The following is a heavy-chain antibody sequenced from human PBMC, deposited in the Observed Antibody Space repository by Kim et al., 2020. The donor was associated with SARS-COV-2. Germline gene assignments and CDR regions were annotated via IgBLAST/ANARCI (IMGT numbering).Heavy chain of an antibody. J-gene: IGHJ4*02. D-gene: IGHD3-3*01. Sequence: ASVKVSCKASGYTFTSYGISWVRQAPGQGLEWMGWISAYNGNTNYAQKLQGRVTMTTDTSTSTAYMELRSLRSDDTAVYYCARGRADGDDFWSGYYFDYWGQGTLVTVSS. CDR3: ARGRADGDDFWSGYYFDY. V-gene: IGHV1-18*01. CDR2: ISAYNGNT. CDR1: GYTFTSYG.